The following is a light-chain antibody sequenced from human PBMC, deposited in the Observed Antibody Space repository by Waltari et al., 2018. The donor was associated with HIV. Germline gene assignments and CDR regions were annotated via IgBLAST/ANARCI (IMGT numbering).Light chain of an antibody. CDR1: SSDVGGYNY. CDR2: DLT. J-gene: IGLJ2*01. CDR3: CSFAGSYTWL. V-gene: IGLV2-11*01. Sequence: QSALTQPRSVSGSPGQSVTISCTGTSSDVGGYNYVSWYQQLPGKAPKLMIYDLTERPSGVPYRFSGSKSGNTAALTISGLQAEDGADYYCCSFAGSYTWLFGGGTKLTVL.